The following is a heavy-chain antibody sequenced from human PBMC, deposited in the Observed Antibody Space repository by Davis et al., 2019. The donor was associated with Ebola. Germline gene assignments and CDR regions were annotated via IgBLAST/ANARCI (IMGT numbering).Heavy chain of an antibody. J-gene: IGHJ4*02. V-gene: IGHV3-74*01. CDR1: GFSFSNYW. CDR2: SSGDGGWT. Sequence: PGGSLRLSCAASGFSFSNYWMHWVRQAPGKGLVWVARSSGDGGWTIYADSVKGRFTISRDNAKNTLYLQMDSLRAEDTAVYYCASETSGFLEWLDYWGQGTLLTVSS. D-gene: IGHD3-3*01. CDR3: ASETSGFLEWLDY.